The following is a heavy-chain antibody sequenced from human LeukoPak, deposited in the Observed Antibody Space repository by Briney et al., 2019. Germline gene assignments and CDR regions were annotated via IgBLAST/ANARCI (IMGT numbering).Heavy chain of an antibody. CDR1: GFTFSSYN. CDR3: ARDPPALEDFDY. V-gene: IGHV3-48*04. Sequence: GGSLRLSCAASGFTFSSYNMNWVRQAPGKGLEWVSYISGRGNTIKYADSVKGRFTISRDNGKNSLYLHMSSLRAEDTAVYYCARDPPALEDFDYWGQGTQVTVSS. CDR2: ISGRGNTI. J-gene: IGHJ4*02.